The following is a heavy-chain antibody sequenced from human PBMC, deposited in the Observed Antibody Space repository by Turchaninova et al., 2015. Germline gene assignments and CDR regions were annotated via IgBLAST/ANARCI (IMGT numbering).Heavy chain of an antibody. D-gene: IGHD2/OR15-2a*01. CDR2: VFSGGSP. CDR3: TTVSSMPAINRNWFDS. Sequence: GKASGTLSLYCDVPVFDRGAWAWIRQSADKGFEWIGEVFSGGSPYLNPALESRVVLSADRAQRRVSLKMHDVTPADSAIHYCTTVSSMPAINRNWFDSWGQGISVTVTA. J-gene: IGHJ5*01. V-gene: IGHV4-59*06. CDR1: VFDRGAW.